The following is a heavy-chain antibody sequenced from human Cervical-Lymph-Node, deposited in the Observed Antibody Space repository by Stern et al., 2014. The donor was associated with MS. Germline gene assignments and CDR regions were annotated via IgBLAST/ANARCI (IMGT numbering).Heavy chain of an antibody. J-gene: IGHJ4*02. V-gene: IGHV5-51*03. D-gene: IGHD6-13*01. CDR2: IYPGHSET. CDR1: GYSLTNTW. CDR3: ARGRGIALRPDY. Sequence: VQLVQSGAELKKPGESLRISCKGSGYSLTNTWIGWVRQMPGKGLEWMGIIYPGHSETRYSPSFQGQVTISADKSINTAYLQWSSLKASDTAMYYCARGRGIALRPDYWGQGTLVTVSS.